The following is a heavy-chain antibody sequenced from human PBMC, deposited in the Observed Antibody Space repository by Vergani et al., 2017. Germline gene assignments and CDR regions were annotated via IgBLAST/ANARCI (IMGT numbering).Heavy chain of an antibody. V-gene: IGHV3-23*01. Sequence: EVQLLESGGGLVQPGGSLRLSCAASGFTFSNYAMNWVRQAPGKGLEWVSTISGIGGSTYYADSVKGRITISRDNSKNTLYLRMNSLRAEDTAVYYCSKEGRGDYFDYWGQGTLVAVSS. CDR3: SKEGRGDYFDY. CDR1: GFTFSNYA. CDR2: ISGIGGST. J-gene: IGHJ4*02.